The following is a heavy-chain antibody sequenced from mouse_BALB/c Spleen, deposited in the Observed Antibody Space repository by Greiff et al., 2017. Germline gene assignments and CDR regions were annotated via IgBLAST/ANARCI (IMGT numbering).Heavy chain of an antibody. CDR3: ARSAFYAMDY. J-gene: IGHJ4*01. CDR2: INPGSSTI. Sequence: EVQLQESGGRLVQPGGSLNLSCAASGFDFSRYWMSWARQAPGKGQEWIGEINPGSSTINYTPSLKDKFIISRDNAKNTLYLQMSNVRSEDTALYYCARSAFYAMDYWGQGTSVTVSS. CDR1: GFDFSRYW. V-gene: IGHV4-2*02.